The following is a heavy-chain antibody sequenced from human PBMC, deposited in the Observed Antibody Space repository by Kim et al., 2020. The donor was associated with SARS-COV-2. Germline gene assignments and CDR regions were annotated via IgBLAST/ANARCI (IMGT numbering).Heavy chain of an antibody. CDR3: AKDRLEVVPAAKRGDGMDV. CDR2: ISVSGGST. Sequence: GGSLRLSCAASGFTFSSYAMSWVRQAPGKGLEWVSAISVSGGSTYYADSVTVRFTISIDNSKNTLYLQMNSLRAEDTAVYDCAKDRLEVVPAAKRGDGMDVWGQGTTVTVSS. V-gene: IGHV3-23*01. D-gene: IGHD2-2*01. CDR1: GFTFSSYA. J-gene: IGHJ6*02.